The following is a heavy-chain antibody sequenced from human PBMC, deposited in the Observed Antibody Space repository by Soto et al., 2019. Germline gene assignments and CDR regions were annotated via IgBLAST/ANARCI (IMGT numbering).Heavy chain of an antibody. J-gene: IGHJ4*02. CDR1: GFTFSSYG. CDR2: ISYDGSNK. V-gene: IGHV3-30*18. Sequence: PGGSLRLSCAASGFTFSSYGMHWFRQAPGKGLEWVAVISYDGSNKYYADSVKGRFTISRDNSKNTLYPQMNSLRAGDTAVYYCAKDRGVVVPAAALDYWGQGTLVTVSS. CDR3: AKDRGVVVPAAALDY. D-gene: IGHD2-2*01.